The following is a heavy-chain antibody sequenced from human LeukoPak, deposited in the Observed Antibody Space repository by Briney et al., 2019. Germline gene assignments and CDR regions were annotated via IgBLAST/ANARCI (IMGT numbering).Heavy chain of an antibody. V-gene: IGHV3-23*01. J-gene: IGHJ3*02. CDR1: GLTFSSYA. CDR3: AKDLAPTYDYQYAFDI. Sequence: GGSLRLSCAASGLTFSSYAMSWVRQAPGKGLEWVSAISGSGGSTYYADSVKGRFTISRDNSKNTLYLQMNSLRAEDTAVYYCAKDLAPTYDYQYAFDIWGQGTMVTVSS. D-gene: IGHD5-12*01. CDR2: ISGSGGST.